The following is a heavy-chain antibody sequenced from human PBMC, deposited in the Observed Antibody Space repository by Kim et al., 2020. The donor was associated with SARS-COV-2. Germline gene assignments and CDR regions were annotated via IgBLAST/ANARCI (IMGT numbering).Heavy chain of an antibody. Sequence: GGSLRLSCAASGFTFSSYWMSWVRQAPGKGLEWVSGISWNSGSIGYADSVKGRFTISRDNAKNSLYLQMNSLRAEDTALYYCAKTPLGYCSGGSCYSGVYFDYWGQGTLVTVSS. CDR1: GFTFSSYW. CDR2: ISWNSGSI. J-gene: IGHJ4*02. D-gene: IGHD2-15*01. V-gene: IGHV3-9*01. CDR3: AKTPLGYCSGGSCYSGVYFDY.